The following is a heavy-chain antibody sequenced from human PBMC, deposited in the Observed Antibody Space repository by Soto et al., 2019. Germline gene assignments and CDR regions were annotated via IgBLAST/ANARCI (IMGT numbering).Heavy chain of an antibody. J-gene: IGHJ3*01. CDR3: ARDRAYPDAFDF. V-gene: IGHV3-11*01. CDR1: GFTFSDYY. Sequence: QVQLVESGGGLVKPGGSLRLSCAASGFTFSDYYMSWIRQAPGKGLEWVSYISHGSTTIYYTDSVKGRFTISRDNAKNSLYLQMNSLRAEDTAVYYCARDRAYPDAFDFWGQGTMVTVSS. CDR2: ISHGSTTI.